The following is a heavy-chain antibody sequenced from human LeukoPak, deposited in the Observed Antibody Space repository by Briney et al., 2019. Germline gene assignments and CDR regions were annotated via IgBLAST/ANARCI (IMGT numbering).Heavy chain of an antibody. V-gene: IGHV4-59*01. CDR3: ASRSSIWSGYQDTLYYFDS. CDR2: IYYSGST. D-gene: IGHD3-3*01. Sequence: SETLSLTCTVSGGSISSYYWSWIRQPPGKRLEWVGHIYYSGSTNYNPSLKSRVTISVDTSKNQFSLKLSSVTAADTAVYYCASRSSIWSGYQDTLYYFDSWGQGTLVTVSS. CDR1: GGSISSYY. J-gene: IGHJ4*02.